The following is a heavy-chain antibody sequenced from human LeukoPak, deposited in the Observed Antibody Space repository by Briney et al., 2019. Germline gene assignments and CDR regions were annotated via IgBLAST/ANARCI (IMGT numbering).Heavy chain of an antibody. CDR3: AKDWWGGIAAAGDYYMDV. V-gene: IGHV4-34*01. CDR2: INHGGST. D-gene: IGHD6-13*01. Sequence: PSGTLSLTCAVYGGSFSGYYWSWIRQPPGKGLEWIGEINHGGSTNYNPSLKSRVTILVDTSKNQFSLKLSSVTAADTAVYYCAKDWWGGIAAAGDYYMDVWGKGTTVTVS. J-gene: IGHJ6*03. CDR1: GGSFSGYY.